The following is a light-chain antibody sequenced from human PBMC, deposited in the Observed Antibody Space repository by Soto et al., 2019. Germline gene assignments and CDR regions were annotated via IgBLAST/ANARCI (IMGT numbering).Light chain of an antibody. CDR3: SSYAGSNNYV. V-gene: IGLV2-8*01. Sequence: VLTQPPSASGSPGQSVTISCTGTSSDVGGYNYVSWYQQHPGKAPKLMIYEVSKRPSGVPDRFSGSKSGNTASLTVSGLQAEDEADYYCSSYAGSNNYVFGTGTKVTVL. CDR1: SSDVGGYNY. CDR2: EVS. J-gene: IGLJ1*01.